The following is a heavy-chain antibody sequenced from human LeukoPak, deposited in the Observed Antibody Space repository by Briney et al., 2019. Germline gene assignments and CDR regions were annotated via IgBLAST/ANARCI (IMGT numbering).Heavy chain of an antibody. CDR3: ARGGYYDILTGYPLPHYYYYYYMDV. J-gene: IGHJ6*03. V-gene: IGHV1-69*13. CDR2: IIPIFGTA. Sequence: GASVKVSCKASGGTFSSYAISWVRQAPGQGLEWMGGIIPIFGTANYAQKFQGRVTITADESTSTAYMELSSLGSEDTAVYYCARGGYYDILTGYPLPHYYYYYYMDVWGKGTTVTISS. D-gene: IGHD3-9*01. CDR1: GGTFSSYA.